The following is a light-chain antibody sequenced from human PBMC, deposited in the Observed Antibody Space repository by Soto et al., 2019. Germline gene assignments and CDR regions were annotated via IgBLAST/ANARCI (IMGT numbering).Light chain of an antibody. CDR2: DAS. CDR3: QQRSNWGFT. CDR1: QSVSSY. J-gene: IGKJ3*01. V-gene: IGKV3-11*01. Sequence: EIVLTQSLATLSLSPGERATLSCRASQSVSSYLAWYQQKPGQAPRLLIYDASNRATGIPARFSGSGSGTDFTLTISSLEPEDFAVYYCQQRSNWGFTFGPGTKVDIK.